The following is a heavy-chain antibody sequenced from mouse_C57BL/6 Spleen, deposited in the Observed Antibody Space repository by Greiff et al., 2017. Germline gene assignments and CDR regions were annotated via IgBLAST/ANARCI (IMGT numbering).Heavy chain of an antibody. Sequence: QVHVKQPGAELVRPGTSVKLSCKASGYTFTSYWMHWVKQRPGQGLEWIGVIDPSDSYTNYNQKFKGKATLTVDTSSSTAYMQLSSLTSEDSAVYYCARPYYYGSSYVGYFDVWGTGTTVTVSS. J-gene: IGHJ1*03. CDR2: IDPSDSYT. V-gene: IGHV1-59*01. CDR3: ARPYYYGSSYVGYFDV. D-gene: IGHD1-1*01. CDR1: GYTFTSYW.